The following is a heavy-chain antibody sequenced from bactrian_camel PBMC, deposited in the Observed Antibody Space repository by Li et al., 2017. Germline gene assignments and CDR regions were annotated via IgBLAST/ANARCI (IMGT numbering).Heavy chain of an antibody. V-gene: IGHV3S24*01. CDR1: GYTISRIC. J-gene: IGHJ4*01. CDR2: ITHSGSET. D-gene: IGHD3*01. Sequence: QVQLVESGGGSVQAGGSLRLSCAASGYTISRICMGWFRQAPGKEREGVATITHSGSETSYADSVKGRFTISRDNAKNTLYLQMDSLKPEDAALYYCAITRRLISSDTYWGQGTQVTVS. CDR3: AITRRLISSDTY.